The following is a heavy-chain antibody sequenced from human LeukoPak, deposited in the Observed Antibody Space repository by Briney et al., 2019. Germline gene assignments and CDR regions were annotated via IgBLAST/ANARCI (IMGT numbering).Heavy chain of an antibody. CDR3: ARGYYDSSGYTDFQH. CDR1: GYTFTSYD. Sequence: GASVKVSCKASGYTFTSYDINWVRQATGQGLEWVGWMNPNSGNTGYAQKFQGRVTMTRDTSISTAYMELSSLRSEDTAVYYCARGYYDSSGYTDFQHWGQGTLVTVSS. V-gene: IGHV1-8*01. J-gene: IGHJ1*01. CDR2: MNPNSGNT. D-gene: IGHD3-22*01.